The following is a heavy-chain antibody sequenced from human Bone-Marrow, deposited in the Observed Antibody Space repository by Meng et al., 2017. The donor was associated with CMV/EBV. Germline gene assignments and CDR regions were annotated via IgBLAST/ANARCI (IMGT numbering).Heavy chain of an antibody. J-gene: IGHJ3*02. D-gene: IGHD3-9*01. CDR2: INPSGGST. CDR1: GYTFTSYY. CDR3: ARGNSNDWAGAMNGFDI. Sequence: ASVKVSCKASGYTFTSYYMHWVRQAPGQGLEWMGIINPSGGSTSYAQKFQGRVTMTRDTSTSTVYMELSSLRSEDTAVYYCARGNSNDWAGAMNGFDIWGQGSMVTVSS. V-gene: IGHV1-46*01.